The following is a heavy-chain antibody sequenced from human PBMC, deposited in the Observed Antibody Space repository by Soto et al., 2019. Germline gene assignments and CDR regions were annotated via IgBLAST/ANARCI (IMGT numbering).Heavy chain of an antibody. CDR2: IIPIFGTA. V-gene: IGHV1-69*06. J-gene: IGHJ6*02. D-gene: IGHD2-2*01. Sequence: QVQLVQSGAEVKKPGSSVKVSCKASGGTFSSYAISWVRQAPGQGLEWMGGIIPIFGTANYAQKFQGRVTITADKSTSTAYMELSRLRSEDTAVYYCARVGCSSTSCYWDYYYYGMDVWGQGTTVNVSS. CDR1: GGTFSSYA. CDR3: ARVGCSSTSCYWDYYYYGMDV.